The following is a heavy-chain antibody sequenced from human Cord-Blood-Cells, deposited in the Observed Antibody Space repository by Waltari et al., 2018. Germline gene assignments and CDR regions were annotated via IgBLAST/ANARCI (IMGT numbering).Heavy chain of an antibody. CDR2: IHYSGST. CDR1: GGSISSSSYY. J-gene: IGHJ3*02. D-gene: IGHD3-22*01. V-gene: IGHV4-39*01. Sequence: QLQLQESGPGLVKPSEPLSLPCTVSGGSISSSSYYWGRFRPPPGKGLEWIGSIHYSGSTYCTPSLKSGGTISGDTSKNGCSVKLSCVTAADTAGYYCASTREYYYDSSGYYNAFDIWGQGTMVTVSS. CDR3: ASTREYYYDSSGYYNAFDI.